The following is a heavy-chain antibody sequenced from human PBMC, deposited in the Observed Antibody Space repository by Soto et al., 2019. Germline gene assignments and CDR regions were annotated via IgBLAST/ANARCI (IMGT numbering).Heavy chain of an antibody. V-gene: IGHV1-69*13. CDR2: IIPIFGTA. D-gene: IGHD3-22*01. CDR1: GGTFSSYS. J-gene: IGHJ4*02. CDR3: ARLRKNYDSSGYYYFDY. Sequence: SVKVSCKASGGTFSSYSISWVRQAPGQGLEWMGGIIPIFGTANYAQKFQGRVTITADESTSTAYMELSSLRSEDTAVYYCARLRKNYDSSGYYYFDYWGQGTLVTVSS.